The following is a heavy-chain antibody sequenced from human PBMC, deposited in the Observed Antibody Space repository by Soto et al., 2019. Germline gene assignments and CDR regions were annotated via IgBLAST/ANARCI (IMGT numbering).Heavy chain of an antibody. Sequence: SVKVSCKASGGTFSSYAISWVRQAPGQGLEWMGGIIPIFGTANYAQKFQGRVTITADKSTSTAYMELSSLRSEDTAVYYCARGRGYCSSTSCLNWFDPWGQGTLFTVSS. CDR2: IIPIFGTA. CDR3: ARGRGYCSSTSCLNWFDP. D-gene: IGHD2-2*01. J-gene: IGHJ5*02. CDR1: GGTFSSYA. V-gene: IGHV1-69*06.